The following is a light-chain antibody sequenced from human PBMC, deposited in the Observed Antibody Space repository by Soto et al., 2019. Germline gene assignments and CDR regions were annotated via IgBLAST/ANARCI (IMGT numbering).Light chain of an antibody. J-gene: IGLJ1*01. CDR3: CSFSGSPYV. Sequence: QSVLTQPRSVSGSPGQSVTISCTGTSSDAGGYNYVSWYQHHPGKAPKLMIYDVSKRPSGVPDRFSGSKSGNTASLTISGLQAEDEADYYCCSFSGSPYVFGTGTKVTVL. CDR1: SSDAGGYNY. CDR2: DVS. V-gene: IGLV2-11*01.